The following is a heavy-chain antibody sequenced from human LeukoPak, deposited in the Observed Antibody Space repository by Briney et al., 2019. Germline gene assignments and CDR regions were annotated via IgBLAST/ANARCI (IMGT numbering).Heavy chain of an antibody. Sequence: GGSLRLSCAASGFTFSSYAMSWVRQAPGKGLEWVSAISGSGGSTYYADSVEGRFTISRDNSKNTLYLQMNSLRAEDTAVYYCAKDAHDFWSGYYYDRSWNYFDYWGQGTLVTVSS. J-gene: IGHJ4*02. V-gene: IGHV3-23*01. CDR1: GFTFSSYA. CDR2: ISGSGGST. CDR3: AKDAHDFWSGYYYDRSWNYFDY. D-gene: IGHD3-3*01.